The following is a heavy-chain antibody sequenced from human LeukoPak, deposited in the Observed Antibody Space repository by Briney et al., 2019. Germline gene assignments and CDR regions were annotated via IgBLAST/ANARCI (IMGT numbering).Heavy chain of an antibody. J-gene: IGHJ4*02. CDR2: ISYDGSNK. Sequence: GWSLPLSCAASGFTFSSYGMHWVRLAPGKGLEWVAIISYDGSNKYYADSVKGRFTISRDNSKSTLYLQMNSLRPEDTAGYYWAKESLIHFDDWGQGTLVTVSS. CDR3: AKESLIHFDD. D-gene: IGHD5-18*01. CDR1: GFTFSSYG. V-gene: IGHV3-30*18.